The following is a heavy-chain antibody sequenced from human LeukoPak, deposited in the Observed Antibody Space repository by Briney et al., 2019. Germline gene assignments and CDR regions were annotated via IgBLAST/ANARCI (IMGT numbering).Heavy chain of an antibody. V-gene: IGHV3-66*01. CDR1: GFTVSSNY. CDR2: IYSGGST. Sequence: PGGSLRLSCAASGFTVSSNYMSWVRQAPGMGLEWVSVIYSGGSTYYADSVKGRFTISRDNSKNTLYLQMNSLRAEDTAVYYCARGTIFGVVYDYYYGMDVWGQGTTVTVSS. D-gene: IGHD3-3*01. CDR3: ARGTIFGVVYDYYYGMDV. J-gene: IGHJ6*02.